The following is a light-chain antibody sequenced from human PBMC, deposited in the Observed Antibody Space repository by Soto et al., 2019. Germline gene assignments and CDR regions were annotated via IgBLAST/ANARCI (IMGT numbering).Light chain of an antibody. Sequence: DIQMTQSPSSLSASVGDRVTIACRASQSIGRYLNWYRQRPGEAPKLLVYGASRLQSEVPSRFSGTGSGTDFTLTIISLQPEDFATYYCQQSYNTPITFGQGTRLDNK. CDR1: QSIGRY. CDR3: QQSYNTPIT. CDR2: GAS. J-gene: IGKJ5*01. V-gene: IGKV1-39*01.